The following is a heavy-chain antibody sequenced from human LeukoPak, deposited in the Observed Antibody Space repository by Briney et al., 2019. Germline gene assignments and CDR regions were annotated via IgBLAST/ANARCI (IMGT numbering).Heavy chain of an antibody. D-gene: IGHD2-2*01. Sequence: KSGPALVKPTQTLTLTCTFSGYSLSTSAMCVSWIRQPPGTALGWLARLDWDDDKYYSTSLKTRLTISKDTSKNQVVLTMTNMDPVDTATYYCARIKVGAAANGFDYWGQGTLVTVSS. J-gene: IGHJ4*02. CDR3: ARIKVGAAANGFDY. CDR1: GYSLSTSAMC. CDR2: LDWDDDK. V-gene: IGHV2-70*11.